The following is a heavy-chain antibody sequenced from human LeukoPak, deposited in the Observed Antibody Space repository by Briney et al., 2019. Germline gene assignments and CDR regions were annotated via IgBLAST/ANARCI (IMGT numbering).Heavy chain of an antibody. CDR3: ARGSRYFVY. Sequence: PSETLSLTCTVSGGSISSYYWSWIRQPPGKGLEWIGSIYYSGSTNYSPSLKSRVTISVDASKNQFSLEVSSVTAADTAVYYCARGSRYFVYWGQGTLVTVFS. J-gene: IGHJ4*02. V-gene: IGHV4-59*08. CDR2: IYYSGST. CDR1: GGSISSYY. D-gene: IGHD3-9*01.